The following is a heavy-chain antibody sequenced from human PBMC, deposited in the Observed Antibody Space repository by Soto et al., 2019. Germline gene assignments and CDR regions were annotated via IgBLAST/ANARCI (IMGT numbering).Heavy chain of an antibody. J-gene: IGHJ4*02. CDR1: GESISSSPYY. CDR2: IYYSGRT. CDR3: ARQRTTVVIQAYFDH. D-gene: IGHD2-21*01. V-gene: IGHV4-39*01. Sequence: SETVSLTCIGSGESISSSPYYWGWIRQPPGEGLEWIGSIYYSGRTSYNPSFKNRDPISIDTTKNQYSQKLSSGTATDTAVYYCARQRTTVVIQAYFDHWGQGALVTVSS.